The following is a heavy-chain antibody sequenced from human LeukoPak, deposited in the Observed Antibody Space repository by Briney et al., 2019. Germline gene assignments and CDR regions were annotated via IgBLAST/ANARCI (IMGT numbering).Heavy chain of an antibody. V-gene: IGHV7-4-1*02. CDR1: GYTFTTYA. J-gene: IGHJ4*02. CDR2: INTINGNP. CDR3: VREYSTMAFDY. D-gene: IGHD4-11*01. Sequence: ASVKVSCKASGYTFTTYAIHWVRQAPGQRLEWMGWINTINGNPTYAQGFTGRFAFSLDTSVRTAYLQVNSLKGEDTAVCYCVREYSTMAFDYWGQGTLVTVSS.